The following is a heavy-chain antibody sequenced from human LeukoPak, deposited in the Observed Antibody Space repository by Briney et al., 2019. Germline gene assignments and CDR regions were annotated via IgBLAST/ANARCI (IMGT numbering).Heavy chain of an antibody. D-gene: IGHD5-18*01. CDR1: GFTFSHYA. Sequence: PGGSLRLSCAASGFTFSHYAMSWVRQAPGKGLDWISAITDNGGGTYYADSVKGRFTIPRDNSKNTLYLQMNSLRAEDTAVYYCARDPKGGFSYGWGAFDIWGQGTMVTVSS. CDR3: ARDPKGGFSYGWGAFDI. CDR2: ITDNGGGT. V-gene: IGHV3-23*01. J-gene: IGHJ3*02.